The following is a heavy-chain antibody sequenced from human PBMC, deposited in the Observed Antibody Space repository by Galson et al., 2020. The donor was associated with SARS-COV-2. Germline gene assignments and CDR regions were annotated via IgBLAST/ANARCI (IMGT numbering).Heavy chain of an antibody. Sequence: SETLSLTCTVSGGSISSGSYYWSWIRQPAGKGLEWTGRIYTSGSTNYNPSLKSRVTISVDTSKNQFSLKLSSVTAADTAVYYCARCHSYGYGYYGMDVWGQGTTVTVSS. V-gene: IGHV4-61*02. D-gene: IGHD5-18*01. J-gene: IGHJ6*02. CDR3: ARCHSYGYGYYGMDV. CDR2: IYTSGST. CDR1: GGSISSGSYY.